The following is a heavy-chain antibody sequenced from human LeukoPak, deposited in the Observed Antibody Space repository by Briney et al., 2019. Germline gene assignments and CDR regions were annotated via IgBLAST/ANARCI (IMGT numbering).Heavy chain of an antibody. Sequence: SETLSLTCTVSGGSTGSYYWSWIRQTPGKGLEWIAYIYYNGNANYNPSLKSRITISIDTSKNQFSLKLTSVTAAGTAVYYCARGRRDDSNYRPFEYWGQGILVTVSS. V-gene: IGHV4-59*01. J-gene: IGHJ4*02. CDR1: GGSTGSYY. D-gene: IGHD5-24*01. CDR3: ARGRRDDSNYRPFEY. CDR2: IYYNGNA.